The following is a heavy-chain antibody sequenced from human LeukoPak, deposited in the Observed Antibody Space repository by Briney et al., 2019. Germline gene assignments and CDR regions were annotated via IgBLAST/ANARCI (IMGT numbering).Heavy chain of an antibody. Sequence: GASVKVSCKASGYTFTSYGISWGRQAPGQGVERMGWISAYNGNTNYAQKLQGRVTMTTDTSTSTAYMELRSLRSDDTAVYYCARGYSSTLGYYYMDVWGRGTTVTVSS. D-gene: IGHD6-13*01. V-gene: IGHV1-18*01. J-gene: IGHJ6*03. CDR1: GYTFTSYG. CDR2: ISAYNGNT. CDR3: ARGYSSTLGYYYMDV.